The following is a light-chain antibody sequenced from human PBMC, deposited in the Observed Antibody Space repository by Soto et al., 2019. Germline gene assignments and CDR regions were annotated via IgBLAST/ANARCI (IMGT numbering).Light chain of an antibody. CDR1: SSDVGGYNY. CDR2: GVT. J-gene: IGLJ3*02. V-gene: IGLV2-8*01. Sequence: QSALTQPPSASGSPGQSVTISCTGTSSDVGGYNYVSWYQQYPGRAPKLMIYGVTKRPSGVPDRFSGSKSGNTASLTVSGLQAEDEADYYCSSYAASNNFYFVFGGGTKLTV. CDR3: SSYAASNNFYFV.